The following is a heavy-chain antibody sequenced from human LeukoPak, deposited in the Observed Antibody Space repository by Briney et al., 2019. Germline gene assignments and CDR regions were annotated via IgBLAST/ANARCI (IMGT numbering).Heavy chain of an antibody. V-gene: IGHV3-23*01. J-gene: IGHJ6*03. CDR2: INEGGEDT. CDR1: GFTFSIIG. D-gene: IGHD4-11*01. CDR3: AKDYSNYGYYYYYMDV. Sequence: SGGSLRLSCAASGFTFSIIGMSWVRQAPGKGLEWVSTINEGGEDTYYANSVKGRFTVSRDNSRNTLYLQMNSLRVEDTAVYYCAKDYSNYGYYYYYMDVWGKGTTVTVSS.